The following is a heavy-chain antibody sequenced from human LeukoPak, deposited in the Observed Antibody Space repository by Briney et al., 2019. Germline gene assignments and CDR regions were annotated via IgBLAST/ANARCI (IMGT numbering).Heavy chain of an antibody. Sequence: GGSLRLSCAASGFMFSTHWMTWVRQAPGKGLEFVANIKPDGSETYYVDSGKVRFTISRDNTKNLVFLQMKSLRAEDAAAYHCGGFGYEAAIDLWGQGTLVTVSS. J-gene: IGHJ4*02. CDR1: GFMFSTHW. CDR3: GGFGYEAAIDL. V-gene: IGHV3-7*01. D-gene: IGHD2-2*01. CDR2: IKPDGSET.